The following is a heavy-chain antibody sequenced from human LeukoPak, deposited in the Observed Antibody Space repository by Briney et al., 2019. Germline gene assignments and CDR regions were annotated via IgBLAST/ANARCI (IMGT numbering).Heavy chain of an antibody. D-gene: IGHD5-12*01. J-gene: IGHJ4*02. CDR3: ARAGSSVGIVATMFD. CDR2: IWYDGSNK. Sequence: GRSLRLSCAASGFTLSSYAMHWVRQAPGKGLEWVTVIWYDGSNKYYADSVKGRFSISRDNSRNTLYLQMNSLRAEDTAVYYCARAGSSVGIVATMFDWGQGTLVTVSS. CDR1: GFTLSSYA. V-gene: IGHV3-33*01.